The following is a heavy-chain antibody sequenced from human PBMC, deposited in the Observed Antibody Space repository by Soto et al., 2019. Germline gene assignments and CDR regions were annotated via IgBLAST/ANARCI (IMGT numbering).Heavy chain of an antibody. CDR3: GGEHVLMFASDHAFNV. CDR1: GFALDTYD. Sequence: EEQLVESGGDLVQPGGSLRLSCTSSGFALDTYDMNWVRLAPGKDLEWISHIATGGDRIYYADSVKGRFTISRDNARNSIYQQMNSLRDNDTALYFWGGEHVLMFASDHAFNVRGKGTLVTVPS. CDR2: IATGGDRI. D-gene: IGHD2-21*01. J-gene: IGHJ3*01. V-gene: IGHV3-48*03.